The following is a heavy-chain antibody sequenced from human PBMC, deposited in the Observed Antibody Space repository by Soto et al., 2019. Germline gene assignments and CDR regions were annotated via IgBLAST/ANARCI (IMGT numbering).Heavy chain of an antibody. CDR1: GGTISSSNC. CDR2: IYHSGST. V-gene: IGHV4-4*02. D-gene: IGHD5-18*01. J-gene: IGHJ6*02. Sequence: SETLSLTCAVSGGTISSSNCWNWVRQPPRKGLEWIGEIYHSGSTNYNPSPKSRVTISVDKSKNQFSLKLSSVTAADTAVYYCARGEGRWESHGYLYYYYYGMDVWGQGTTVT. CDR3: ARGEGRWESHGYLYYYYYGMDV.